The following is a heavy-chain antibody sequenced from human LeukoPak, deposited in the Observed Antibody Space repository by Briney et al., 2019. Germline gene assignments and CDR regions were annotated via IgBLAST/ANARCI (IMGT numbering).Heavy chain of an antibody. J-gene: IGHJ4*02. CDR1: GFTFSSYS. CDR3: ASANYVWGSYRYRDY. V-gene: IGHV3-21*01. Sequence: PGGSLRLSCAAYGFTFSSYSMNWVRQAPGKGLEWVSFISTSSSYIYYADSVKGRFTISRDNAKNSLYLEMNSLRAEDTAVYYCASANYVWGSYRYRDYWGQGTLVTVSS. CDR2: ISTSSSYI. D-gene: IGHD3-16*02.